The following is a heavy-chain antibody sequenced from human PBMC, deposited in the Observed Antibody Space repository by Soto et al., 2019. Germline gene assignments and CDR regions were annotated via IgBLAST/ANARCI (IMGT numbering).Heavy chain of an antibody. CDR2: ISWSSGSI. V-gene: IGHV3-9*01. J-gene: IGHJ3*02. CDR3: AKPVASRYDILTGPDAFDI. D-gene: IGHD3-9*01. CDR1: GFTFDDYA. Sequence: HPGGSLRLSCAASGFTFDDYAMHWVRQAPGKGQEWVSGISWSSGSIGYADSVKGRFTISRDNAKNSLYLQMNSLRAEDTALYYCAKPVASRYDILTGPDAFDIWGQGTMVTVSS.